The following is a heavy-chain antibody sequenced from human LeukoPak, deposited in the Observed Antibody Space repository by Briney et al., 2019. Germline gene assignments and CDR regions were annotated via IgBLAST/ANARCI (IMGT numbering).Heavy chain of an antibody. V-gene: IGHV3-53*01. CDR2: IYSGGST. CDR3: ARDLAHTQSFDI. CDR1: GVTVSSNY. J-gene: IGHJ3*02. Sequence: PGGSLRLSCAASGVTVSSNYMNWVRQAPGKGLEWVSVIYSGGSTYYSDSVTGRFTISRDNSKNTVYLQMNSLRAEDTAVYYCARDLAHTQSFDIWGRGTMVTVSS. D-gene: IGHD2-2*02.